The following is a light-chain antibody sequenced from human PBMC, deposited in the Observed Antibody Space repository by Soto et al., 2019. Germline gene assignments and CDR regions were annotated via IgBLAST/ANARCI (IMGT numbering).Light chain of an antibody. J-gene: IGLJ2*01. Sequence: QAVVTQPPSVSGAPGQRVTISCTGGSSNIGAGYDVHWYQQLPGTAPKLLIYDNNNRPSGVPDRFSGSKSGTSASLAITGLQAEDEADYYCQSYDSSLSGSVFGGGTKLTVL. V-gene: IGLV1-40*01. CDR1: SSNIGAGYD. CDR2: DNN. CDR3: QSYDSSLSGSV.